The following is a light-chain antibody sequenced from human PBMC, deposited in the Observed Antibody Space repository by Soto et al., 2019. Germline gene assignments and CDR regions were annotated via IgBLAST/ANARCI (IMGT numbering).Light chain of an antibody. CDR3: QQCYSSWT. J-gene: IGKJ1*01. V-gene: IGKV4-1*01. CDR2: WAS. CDR1: QSVLYSSNNKNY. Sequence: DIVMTQSPDSLAVSLGERATINCKSSQSVLYSSNNKNYLAWYQQKPGQPPKLLIYWASTRKSGVPDRFSGSGSGTDFTLNISSLQAEDVAVYYCQQCYSSWTFGQGTKVDSK.